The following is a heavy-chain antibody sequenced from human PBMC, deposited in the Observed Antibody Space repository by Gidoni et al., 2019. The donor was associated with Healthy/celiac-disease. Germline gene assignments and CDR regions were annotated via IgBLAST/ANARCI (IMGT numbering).Heavy chain of an antibody. Sequence: EVQLVESGGGLVKPGGSLRLSCAASGFTFSSYSMNWVRQAPGKGLEWVSSISSSSSYIYYADSVKGRFTISRDNAKNSLYLQMNSLRAEDTAVYYCARVYYYDSSGYYYPNWFDPWGQGTLVTVSS. CDR2: ISSSSSYI. CDR1: GFTFSSYS. V-gene: IGHV3-21*01. CDR3: ARVYYYDSSGYYYPNWFDP. D-gene: IGHD3-22*01. J-gene: IGHJ5*02.